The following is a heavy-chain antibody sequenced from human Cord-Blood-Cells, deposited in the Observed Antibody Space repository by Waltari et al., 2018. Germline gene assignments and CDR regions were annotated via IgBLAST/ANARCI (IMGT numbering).Heavy chain of an antibody. CDR3: ASPMTTVGDY. J-gene: IGHJ4*02. CDR1: GGSISSSSYY. CDR2: IYYSGST. V-gene: IGHV4-39*01. Sequence: QLQLQESGPGLVKPSETLSLTCTASGGSISSSSYYWGWIRQPPGKGLEWIGSIYYSGSTYYNPSLKSRVTISVDTSKNQFSLKLSSVTAADTAVYYCASPMTTVGDYWGQGTLVTVSS. D-gene: IGHD4-17*01.